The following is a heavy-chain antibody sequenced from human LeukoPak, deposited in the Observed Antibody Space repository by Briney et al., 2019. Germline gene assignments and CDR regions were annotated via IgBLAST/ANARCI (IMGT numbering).Heavy chain of an antibody. V-gene: IGHV4-30-4*01. Sequence: WVRQPPGKGLEWIGYIYYSGSTYYNPSLKSRVTISVDTSKNQFSLKLSSVTAADTAVYYCASTEESSSSWTHFDYWGQGTLVTVSS. CDR2: IYYSGST. D-gene: IGHD6-13*01. CDR3: ASTEESSSSWTHFDY. J-gene: IGHJ4*02.